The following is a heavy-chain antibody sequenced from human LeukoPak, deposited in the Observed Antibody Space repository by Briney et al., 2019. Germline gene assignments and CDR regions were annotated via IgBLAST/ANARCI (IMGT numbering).Heavy chain of an antibody. J-gene: IGHJ6*04. CDR3: ARTPVTVYGMDV. CDR2: ISYDGSNK. CDR1: GFTFSSYA. D-gene: IGHD4-17*01. V-gene: IGHV3-30*04. Sequence: GGSLGLSCAASGFTFSSYAMHWVRQAPGKGLEWVAVISYDGSNKYYADSVKGRFTISRDNSKNTLYLQMNSLRAEDTAVYYCARTPVTVYGMDVWGKGTTVTVSS.